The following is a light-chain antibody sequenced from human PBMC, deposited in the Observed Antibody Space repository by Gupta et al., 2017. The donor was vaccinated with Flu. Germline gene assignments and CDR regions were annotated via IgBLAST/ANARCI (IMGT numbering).Light chain of an antibody. J-gene: IGLJ3*02. CDR3: GVWMGSYINWM. V-gene: IGLV8-61*01. CDR1: SGAVSSSHY. Sequence: VTRSCGLNSGAVSSSHYPSWYQQTPGQPPRTLFYNKNTASSGVPHRFSGSIIGNKAALTITGAQAEEEADYYCGVWMGSYINWMFGGGTRLTVL. CDR2: NKN.